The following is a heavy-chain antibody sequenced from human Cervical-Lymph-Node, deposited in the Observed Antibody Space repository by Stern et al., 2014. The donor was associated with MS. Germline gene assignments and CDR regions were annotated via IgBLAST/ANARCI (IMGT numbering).Heavy chain of an antibody. CDR2: IYWDDDK. CDR1: GFSLTTSGVG. CDR3: AQRIAAPTKNYFDF. Sequence: ESGPTLVKPTQTLTLTCTFSGFSLTTSGVGVVWIRQSPGKALEWLAVIYWDDDKRYGPSLESRLTITKDTSKNQVVLTMTNMDPVDTATYYCAQRIAAPTKNYFDFWGQGTLVTVSS. V-gene: IGHV2-5*05. J-gene: IGHJ4*02. D-gene: IGHD5-24*01.